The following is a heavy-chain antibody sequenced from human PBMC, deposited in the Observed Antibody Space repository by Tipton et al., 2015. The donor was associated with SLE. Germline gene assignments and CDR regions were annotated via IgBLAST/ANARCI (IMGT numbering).Heavy chain of an antibody. D-gene: IGHD4-17*01. J-gene: IGHJ4*02. V-gene: IGHV3-23*01. Sequence: GSLRLSCAASGGTFNIYDMSWVRLAPGKGLEWVSAISGSGGSTFYAESVKGRFTISRDNSKKTMYLQMTSLRAEDTAVYYCAKGFHDYGDHGGLDSWGQGTLVTVSS. CDR2: ISGSGGST. CDR1: GGTFNIYD. CDR3: AKGFHDYGDHGGLDS.